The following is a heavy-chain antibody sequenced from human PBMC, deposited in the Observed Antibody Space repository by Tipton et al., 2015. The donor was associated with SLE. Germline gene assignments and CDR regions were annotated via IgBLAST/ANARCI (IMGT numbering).Heavy chain of an antibody. CDR3: ARRRGSSWYEDYFDY. D-gene: IGHD6-13*01. CDR2: INYSGST. J-gene: IGHJ4*02. CDR1: GGSISSHY. Sequence: TLSLTYTVSGGSISSHYWSWIRRPPGKALEWIAYINYSGSTNYNPSLKSRVTMSVDTSKNQFSLKLSSVTAADTAVYYCARRRGSSWYEDYFDYWGQGTLVTVSS. V-gene: IGHV4-59*11.